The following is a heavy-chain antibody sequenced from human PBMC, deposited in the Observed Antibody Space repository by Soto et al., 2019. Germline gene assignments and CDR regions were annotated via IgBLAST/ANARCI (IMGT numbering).Heavy chain of an antibody. Sequence: EVQLVESGGGLVQPGGSLRLSCAASGFTFSTYSMNWVRQAPGKGLEWISYITTSSSTIYYADSVKGRFTISRDNAKNSLYLQMNSLRVEDTTVYYCARRAVWGQGTTVTVS. CDR3: ARRAV. V-gene: IGHV3-48*01. CDR2: ITTSSSTI. J-gene: IGHJ6*02. CDR1: GFTFSTYS.